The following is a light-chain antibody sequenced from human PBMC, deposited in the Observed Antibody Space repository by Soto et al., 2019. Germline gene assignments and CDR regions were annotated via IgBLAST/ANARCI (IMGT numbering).Light chain of an antibody. CDR2: KAS. V-gene: IGKV1-5*03. CDR3: QHYNSYSEA. Sequence: EIQMTQSPCTRSGSVGERVTLSCXASQTISSWLAWYQQKPGKAPKLPIYKASTLKSGVPSRFSGSGSGTEFTLTISSLQPDDFATYYCQHYNSYSEAFGQGTKVDIK. J-gene: IGKJ1*01. CDR1: QTISSW.